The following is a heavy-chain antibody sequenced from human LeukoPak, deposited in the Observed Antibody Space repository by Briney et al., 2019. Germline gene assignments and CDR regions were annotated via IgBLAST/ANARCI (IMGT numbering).Heavy chain of an antibody. Sequence: GASVKVSCKASGYTFTSYGISWVRQAPGQGLEWMGWINPNSGGTNYAQKFQGRVTMTRDTSISTAYMELSRLRSDDTAVYYCARAYAPYSSSYNWFDPWGQGTLVTVSS. V-gene: IGHV1-2*02. D-gene: IGHD6-6*01. CDR2: INPNSGGT. CDR1: GYTFTSYG. J-gene: IGHJ5*02. CDR3: ARAYAPYSSSYNWFDP.